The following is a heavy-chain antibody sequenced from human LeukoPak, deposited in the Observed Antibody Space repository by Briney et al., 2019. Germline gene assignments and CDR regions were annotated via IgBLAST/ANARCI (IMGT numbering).Heavy chain of an antibody. CDR2: ISAYNGNT. D-gene: IGHD2-2*01. CDR3: ARGPIIDIVVIPAAADYYHMDV. CDR1: GYTFTSYG. J-gene: IGHJ6*03. V-gene: IGHV1-18*01. Sequence: ASVKVSCKASGYTFTSYGISWVRQAPGQGLEWMGWISAYNGNTRYAQKLQGRVTMTTDSSTSTAYMELRSLRPDDTAVYYCARGPIIDIVVIPAAADYYHMDVWGKGTTVTASS.